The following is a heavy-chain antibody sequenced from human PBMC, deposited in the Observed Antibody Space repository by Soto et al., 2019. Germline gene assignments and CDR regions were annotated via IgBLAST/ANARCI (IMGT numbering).Heavy chain of an antibody. CDR2: MNPSNGNT. CDR3: ARRKERSGPHYFDY. V-gene: IGHV1-8*02. Sequence: SVKVSCKASGYTFTTYDVSWVRQASGQGLEWMGWMNPSNGNTGYAQKFQGRVTMTRNTSISTVYMELSGLRPDDTAVYYCARRKERSGPHYFDYWGQGTRVTVSS. CDR1: GYTFTTYD. J-gene: IGHJ4*02. D-gene: IGHD6-25*01.